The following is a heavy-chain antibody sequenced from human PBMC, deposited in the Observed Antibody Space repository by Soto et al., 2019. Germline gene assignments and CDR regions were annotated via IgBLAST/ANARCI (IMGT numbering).Heavy chain of an antibody. CDR1: GFTFSSYA. J-gene: IGHJ4*02. Sequence: GGSLRLSCIASGFTFSSYALHWARQAPGNGLEWVAVISYDGSDKYYADSVKGRFTISRDNSKNTLYLQMNSLRGEDTAVYYCATEARYSSNWAYYFDYWGQGTLVTVSS. CDR2: ISYDGSDK. V-gene: IGHV3-30-3*01. CDR3: ATEARYSSNWAYYFDY. D-gene: IGHD6-13*01.